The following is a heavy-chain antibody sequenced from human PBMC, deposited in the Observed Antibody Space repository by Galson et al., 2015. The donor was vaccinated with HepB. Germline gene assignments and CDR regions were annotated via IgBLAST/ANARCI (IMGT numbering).Heavy chain of an antibody. Sequence: SLRLSCAASGFTFSTYRMTWVRQSPGKGLEWISYISSTSGTMYYADTVKGRFTISRDNAKNSLYLQMNSLRDEDTGVYYCFNVEYAYWGRGTLVTVSS. CDR2: ISSTSGTM. D-gene: IGHD2/OR15-2a*01. CDR3: FNVEYAY. CDR1: GFTFSTYR. J-gene: IGHJ4*02. V-gene: IGHV3-48*02.